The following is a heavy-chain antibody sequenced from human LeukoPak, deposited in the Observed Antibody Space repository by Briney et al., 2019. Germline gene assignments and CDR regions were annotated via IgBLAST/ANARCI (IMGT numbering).Heavy chain of an antibody. V-gene: IGHV3-21*04. D-gene: IGHD2-15*01. J-gene: IGHJ4*02. Sequence: PGGSLRLSCAASGFTFSSFSMNWVRQAPGKGLEWVTSISSSSSYIYYADSLKGRFTVSRDNAKNSLYLQMNSLRAEDTAVYYCAKQLGYCSDGSCYFPYWGQGTLVTVSS. CDR3: AKQLGYCSDGSCYFPY. CDR1: GFTFSSFS. CDR2: ISSSSSYI.